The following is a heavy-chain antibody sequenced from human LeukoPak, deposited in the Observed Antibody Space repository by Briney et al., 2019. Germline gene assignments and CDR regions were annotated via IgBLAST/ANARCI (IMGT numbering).Heavy chain of an antibody. CDR2: ISAYNGNT. CDR1: GYTFTSYA. Sequence: ASVKVSCKASGYTFTSYAISWVRQAPGQGLEWMGWISAYNGNTNYAQKFQGRVTITTDTSTSTAYMELRSLRSDDTAVYYCARDRCSSTSCPNWFDPWGQGTLVTVSS. J-gene: IGHJ5*02. V-gene: IGHV1-18*01. CDR3: ARDRCSSTSCPNWFDP. D-gene: IGHD2-2*01.